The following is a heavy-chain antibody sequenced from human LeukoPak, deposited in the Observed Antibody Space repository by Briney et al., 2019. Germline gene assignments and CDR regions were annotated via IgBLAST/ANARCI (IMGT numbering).Heavy chain of an antibody. J-gene: IGHJ4*02. D-gene: IGHD6-6*01. CDR2: INSYGSST. Sequence: PGGSLRLSCAASGFTFSSYWMHWVRQAPGKGLVWVSRINSYGSSTIYADSVKGRFTISRDNAKNTLYLQMNSLRAEDTAVYYCARGRIAARPPLGYWGQGTLVTVSS. CDR3: ARGRIAARPPLGY. V-gene: IGHV3-74*01. CDR1: GFTFSSYW.